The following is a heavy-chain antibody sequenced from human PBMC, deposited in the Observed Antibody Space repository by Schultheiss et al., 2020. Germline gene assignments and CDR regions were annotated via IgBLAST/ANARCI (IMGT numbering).Heavy chain of an antibody. J-gene: IGHJ4*02. CDR3: ARVVAATLADY. D-gene: IGHD2-15*01. Sequence: SETLSLTCTVSGGSISSYYWSWIRQPPGKGLEWIGYIYYSGSTNYNPSLKSRVTISVDTSKNQFSLKLSSVTAADTAVYYCARVVAATLADYWGQGTLVTVAS. CDR1: GGSISSYY. V-gene: IGHV4-59*01. CDR2: IYYSGST.